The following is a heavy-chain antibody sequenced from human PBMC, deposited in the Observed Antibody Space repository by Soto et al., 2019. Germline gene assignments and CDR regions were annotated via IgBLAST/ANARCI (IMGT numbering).Heavy chain of an antibody. V-gene: IGHV4-59*12. Sequence: SETLSLTCTVSGGSISSYYWSWIRQPPGKGLEWIGYIYYSGSTNYNPSLKSRVTISVDTSKNQFSLKLSSVTAADTAVYYCASGALFLEWYPTPSYYMDVWGKGTTVTVSS. J-gene: IGHJ6*03. CDR1: GGSISSYY. D-gene: IGHD3-3*01. CDR3: ASGALFLEWYPTPSYYMDV. CDR2: IYYSGST.